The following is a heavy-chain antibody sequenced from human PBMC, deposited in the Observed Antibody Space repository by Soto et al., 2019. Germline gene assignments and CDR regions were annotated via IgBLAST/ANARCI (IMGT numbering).Heavy chain of an antibody. CDR2: LYWDDYK. CDR1: GFSLSTSEVG. J-gene: IGHJ4*02. Sequence: QITLKESGPTLVKPTQTLTLTCTFSGFSLSTSEVGVGWIRQPPGKALEWLALLYWDDYKRYNPSLKSRLTITKDTSKNQVVLTLTNMDPVDTATYYCVHRAGMGGNSWLPGHWGQGTLVTVSS. CDR3: VHRAGMGGNSWLPGH. D-gene: IGHD6-13*01. V-gene: IGHV2-5*02.